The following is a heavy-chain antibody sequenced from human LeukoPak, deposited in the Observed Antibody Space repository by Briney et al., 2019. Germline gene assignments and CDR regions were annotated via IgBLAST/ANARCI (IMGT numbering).Heavy chain of an antibody. CDR2: IYYSGST. D-gene: IGHD3-16*01. Sequence: SETLSLTCTVSGGSISSYYWSWIRQPPGKGPEWIGYIYYSGSTNYNPSLKSRVTISVDTSKNQFSLKLSSVTAADTAVYYCARQFGDYFDYWGQGTLVTVSS. CDR3: ARQFGDYFDY. CDR1: GGSISSYY. V-gene: IGHV4-59*08. J-gene: IGHJ4*02.